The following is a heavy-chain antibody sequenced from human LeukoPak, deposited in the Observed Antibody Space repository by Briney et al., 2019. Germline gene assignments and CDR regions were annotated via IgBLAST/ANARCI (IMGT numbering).Heavy chain of an antibody. CDR1: GFTFSNYW. Sequence: GGSLRLSCAASGFTFSNYWMHWVRQAPGKGLVWVSRINSDGINTSYADSVKGRLTISRDNAKNSLYLQMNSLRAEDTAVYYCARVLRYDHSGHDSFDIWGQGTMVTVSS. V-gene: IGHV3-74*01. D-gene: IGHD3-22*01. CDR2: INSDGINT. J-gene: IGHJ3*02. CDR3: ARVLRYDHSGHDSFDI.